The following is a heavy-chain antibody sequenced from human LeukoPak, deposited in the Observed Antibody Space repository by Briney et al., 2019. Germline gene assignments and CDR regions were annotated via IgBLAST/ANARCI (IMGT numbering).Heavy chain of an antibody. CDR2: ISAYNGNT. CDR1: GYTFTSYG. V-gene: IGHV1-18*01. D-gene: IGHD3-3*01. CDR3: ARDRGPYYDFWSGYNWFDP. Sequence: ASVKVSCKASGYTFTSYGISWVRQAPGQGLEWMGWISAYNGNTNYAQKLQGRVTMTTDTSTSTAYMELRSLRSDDTAVYCCARDRGPYYDFWSGYNWFDPWGQGTLVTVSS. J-gene: IGHJ5*02.